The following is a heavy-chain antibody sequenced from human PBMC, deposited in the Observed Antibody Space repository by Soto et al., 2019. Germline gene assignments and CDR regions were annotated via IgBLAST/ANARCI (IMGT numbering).Heavy chain of an antibody. D-gene: IGHD5-18*01. J-gene: IGHJ4*02. CDR1: GFTFSSYA. Sequence: QVQLVESGGGVVQPGRSLRLSCAASGFTFSSYAMHWVRQAPGKGLEWVAVIWYDGSNKYYADSVKGRFTISRDNSKNTLYLQMNSLRAEDTAVYYCARYLSRGYSYGSDYWGQGTLVIVSS. CDR2: IWYDGSNK. V-gene: IGHV3-33*01. CDR3: ARYLSRGYSYGSDY.